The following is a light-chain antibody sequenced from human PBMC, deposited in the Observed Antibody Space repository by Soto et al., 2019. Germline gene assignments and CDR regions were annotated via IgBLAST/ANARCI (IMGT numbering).Light chain of an antibody. CDR3: QHTKTNNLPIT. CDR2: SAS. Sequence: IQLTQSPSSVSASVGDGVTLTCRASQAISNWLAWYQQKPGAAPKLLIYSASNLQSGVPSRFSGSGFGTDFTLTISSLQPEDFATYYCQHTKTNNLPITFGQGTRLEI. J-gene: IGKJ5*01. CDR1: QAISNW. V-gene: IGKV1-12*01.